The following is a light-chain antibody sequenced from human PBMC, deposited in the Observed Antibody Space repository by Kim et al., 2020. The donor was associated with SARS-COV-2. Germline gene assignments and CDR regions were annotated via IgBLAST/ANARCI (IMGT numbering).Light chain of an antibody. CDR1: QSVSSSY. CDR2: GAS. J-gene: IGKJ1*01. Sequence: SSPGERATLSGRASQSVSSSYLAWYQQKPGQAPRLLIYGASSRATGIPDRFSGSGSGTDFTLTISRLEPEDFAVYYCQQYGSSRTFGQGTKVDIK. V-gene: IGKV3-20*01. CDR3: QQYGSSRT.